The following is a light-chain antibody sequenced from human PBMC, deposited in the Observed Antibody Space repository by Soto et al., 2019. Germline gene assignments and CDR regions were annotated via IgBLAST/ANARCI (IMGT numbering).Light chain of an antibody. Sequence: QSALTQPASVSGSHGQSITISCTGTSSDVGGYNYVSWYQQHPGKAPKLIIYEVSNRPSGVSNRFSGSKSGNTASLTISGLQAEDEADYYCNSYTSKSTGVFGTGTNVTVL. V-gene: IGLV2-14*01. CDR3: NSYTSKSTGV. J-gene: IGLJ1*01. CDR1: SSDVGGYNY. CDR2: EVS.